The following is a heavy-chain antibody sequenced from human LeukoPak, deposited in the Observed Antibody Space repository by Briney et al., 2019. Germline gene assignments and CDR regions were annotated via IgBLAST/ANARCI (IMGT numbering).Heavy chain of an antibody. Sequence: PSETPSLTCTVSDDSISSSSYYWGWIRQPPGKGLEYIGCIYYTGSTYYNPSLKSRVTISVDTSKNQFSLKLSSVTAADSAVYYCASLRPGGRQDYWGQGTLVTVSS. CDR2: IYYTGST. CDR1: DDSISSSSYY. D-gene: IGHD3-10*01. CDR3: ASLRPGGRQDY. V-gene: IGHV4-39*01. J-gene: IGHJ4*02.